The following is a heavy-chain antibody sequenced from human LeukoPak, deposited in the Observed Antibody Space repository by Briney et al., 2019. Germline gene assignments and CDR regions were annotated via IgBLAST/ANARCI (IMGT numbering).Heavy chain of an antibody. Sequence: SVKVSCKASGDTFSSYAISWVRQAPGQGLEWMGGIIPIFGTANYAQKFQGRVTITTDESTSTAYMELSSLRSEDTAVYYCARGPYDSSGYYYSFDHWGQGTLVTVSS. CDR3: ARGPYDSSGYYYSFDH. V-gene: IGHV1-69*05. J-gene: IGHJ4*02. D-gene: IGHD3-22*01. CDR1: GDTFSSYA. CDR2: IIPIFGTA.